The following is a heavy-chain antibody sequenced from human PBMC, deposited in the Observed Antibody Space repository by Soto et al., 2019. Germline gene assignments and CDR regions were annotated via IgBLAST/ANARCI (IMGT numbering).Heavy chain of an antibody. CDR3: ARDRPHGIYYYYGMDV. Sequence: LSLTCTVPGGSVSSGCYYWSWIRQPPGKGLEWIGYIYYSGSTNYNPSLKSRVTISVDTSKNQFSLKLSSVTAADTAVYYCARDRPHGIYYYYGMDVRGQGTTVKVSS. CDR2: IYYSGST. J-gene: IGHJ6*02. V-gene: IGHV4-61*01. CDR1: GGSVSSGCYY.